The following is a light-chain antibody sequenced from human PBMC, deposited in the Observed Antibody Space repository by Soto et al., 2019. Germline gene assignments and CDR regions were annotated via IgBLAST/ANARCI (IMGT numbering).Light chain of an antibody. CDR2: DIR. V-gene: IGLV2-14*03. CDR1: SSDVGGYKY. J-gene: IGLJ1*01. CDR3: SSYTSSSTRV. Sequence: QAVLTQPASVSGSPGQSITISCTGTSSDVGGYKYVSWYQQHPGKAPKLMIYDIRNRPSGVSNRFSGSKSGNTASLTISGLQAEDEAEYYCSSYTSSSTRVFGTGTNLTVL.